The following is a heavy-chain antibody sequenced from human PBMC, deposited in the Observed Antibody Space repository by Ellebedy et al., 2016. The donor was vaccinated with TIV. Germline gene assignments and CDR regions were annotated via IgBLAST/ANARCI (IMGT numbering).Heavy chain of an antibody. D-gene: IGHD3-16*02. CDR2: NGGNDDRT. V-gene: IGHV3-23*01. CDR1: KFTFRSYA. J-gene: IGHJ4*02. CDR3: PKGTDFTRSDRYPYHFDS. Sequence: PGGSLRLSCAASKFTFRSYAMNWVPQAPGAGLEWVAGNGGNDDRTFHAQSVQGRFTIPRDTSTNTLFLQMNSLRAGESAIYFCPKGTDFTRSDRYPYHFDSWGQGTLVTVSS.